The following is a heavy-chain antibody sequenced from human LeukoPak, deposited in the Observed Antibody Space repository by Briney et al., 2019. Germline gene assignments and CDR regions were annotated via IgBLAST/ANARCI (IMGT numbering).Heavy chain of an antibody. CDR2: MNQSGTT. D-gene: IGHD3-10*01. CDR1: GYSISSGYY. CDR3: ARAGDMWFGEFFDY. J-gene: IGHJ4*02. V-gene: IGHV4-38-2*02. Sequence: SETLSLTCTVSGYSISSGYYWGWIRQPPGRGLEWIGSMNQSGTTYYNPSLKSRVTISVDTSKNQFSLKLSSVTAADTAVYYCARAGDMWFGEFFDYWGQGTLVTVSS.